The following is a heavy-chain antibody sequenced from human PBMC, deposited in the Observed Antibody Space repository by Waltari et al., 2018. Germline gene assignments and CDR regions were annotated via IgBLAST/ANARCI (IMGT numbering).Heavy chain of an antibody. J-gene: IGHJ4*02. V-gene: IGHV1-18*01. D-gene: IGHD6-13*01. CDR2: ISAYNGNT. CDR3: ARARAAAGTFDY. CDR1: GYTVTSYG. Sequence: QVQLVQSGAEVKKPGASVKVSCKASGYTVTSYGLSRVRPAPGQGLEWMGRISAYNGNTNDAQKLQGRVTMTTDTSTSTADMELRSLRSDDTAVYYCARARAAAGTFDYWGQGTLVTVSS.